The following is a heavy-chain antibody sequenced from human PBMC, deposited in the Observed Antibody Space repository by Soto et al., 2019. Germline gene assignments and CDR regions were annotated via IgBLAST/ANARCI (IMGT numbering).Heavy chain of an antibody. D-gene: IGHD6-13*01. V-gene: IGHV1-2*02. CDR1: GYTFTGYY. CDR2: INPNSGGT. J-gene: IGHJ6*02. CDR3: ARGREYSSPFSGMDV. Sequence: ASVKVSCKASGYTFTGYYMHWVRQAPGQGLEWMGWINPNSGGTNYAQKFQGRVTMTRDTSISTAYMELSRLRSDDTAVYYCARGREYSSPFSGMDVWGQGTTVTVSS.